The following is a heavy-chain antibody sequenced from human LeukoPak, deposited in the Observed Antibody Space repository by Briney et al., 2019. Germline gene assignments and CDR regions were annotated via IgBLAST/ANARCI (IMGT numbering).Heavy chain of an antibody. CDR2: IKQDGSEK. D-gene: IGHD2-2*01. CDR1: RFTFSSYW. Sequence: QPGGSLRLSCAASRFTFSSYWMSWVRQAPGKGLEWVANIKQDGSEKYYVDSVKGRFTISRDNAKNSLYLQMNSLRAEDTAEYYCARVGLIVVVSNYYMDVWGKGTTATVSS. V-gene: IGHV3-7*01. CDR3: ARVGLIVVVSNYYMDV. J-gene: IGHJ6*03.